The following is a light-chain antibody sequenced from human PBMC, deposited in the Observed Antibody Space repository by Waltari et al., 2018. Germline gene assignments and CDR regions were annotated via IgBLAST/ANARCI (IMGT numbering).Light chain of an antibody. CDR2: GVN. CDR3: SSYAGSVV. CDR1: SSDIGGYNV. Sequence: QSALPPPASVSGSRGQPLPISCPGPSSDIGGYNVVSWYHHHPGKAPKLLIYGVNNRPSGVSNRFSGSKSGNTASLTISGLQAEDEADYYCSSYAGSVVFGGGTKLTVL. J-gene: IGLJ3*02. V-gene: IGLV2-23*02.